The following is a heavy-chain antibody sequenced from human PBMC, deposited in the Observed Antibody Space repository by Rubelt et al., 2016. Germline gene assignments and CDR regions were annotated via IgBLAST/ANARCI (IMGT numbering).Heavy chain of an antibody. CDR1: GGSISSSSYY. V-gene: IGHV4-39*01. CDR3: ARTSGYNYDEAFDI. CDR2: IYYSGST. D-gene: IGHD5-12*01. J-gene: IGHJ3*02. Sequence: QLQLQESGPGLVKPSETLSLTCTVSGGSISSSSYYWGWIRQPPGKGLEWIGSIYYSGSTYYNPSLKGRVTISVDTSKKQFSLKLSSVTAADTAVYYCARTSGYNYDEAFDIWGQGTMVTVSS.